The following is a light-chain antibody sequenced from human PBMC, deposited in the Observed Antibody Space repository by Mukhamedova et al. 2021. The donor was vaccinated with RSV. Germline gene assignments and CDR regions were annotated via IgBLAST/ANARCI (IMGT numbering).Light chain of an antibody. V-gene: IGKV3-20*01. CDR3: QQYGSSPWT. CDR2: GAS. CDR1: QSVSSSY. J-gene: IGKJ1*01. Sequence: ASQSVSSSYLAWYQQKPGQAPRLLIYGASSRATGIPDRFSGSGSGTDFTLTISRLEPEDFAVYYCQQYGSSPWTFGQGTKVEIK.